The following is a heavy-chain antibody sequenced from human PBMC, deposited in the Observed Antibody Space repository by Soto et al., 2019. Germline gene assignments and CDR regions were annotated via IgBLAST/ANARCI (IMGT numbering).Heavy chain of an antibody. D-gene: IGHD4-17*01. CDR1: GFTFSSYG. CDR3: ANDYGGNN. V-gene: IGHV3-30*18. J-gene: IGHJ4*02. Sequence: GGSLRLSCAASGFTFSSYGMLWVRQAPGKGLEWVAVISYDGSNKYYADSVKGRFTISRDNSKNTLYLQMNSLRAEDTAVYYCANDYGGNNWGQGTLVTVSS. CDR2: ISYDGSNK.